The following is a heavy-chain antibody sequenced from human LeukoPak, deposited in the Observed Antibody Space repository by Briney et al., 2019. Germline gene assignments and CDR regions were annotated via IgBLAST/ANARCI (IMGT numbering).Heavy chain of an antibody. CDR3: AKAVAAPGAFDF. V-gene: IGHV3-9*01. CDR2: ISWDSNSI. J-gene: IGHJ3*01. Sequence: GGSLRPSCTASGFTFHESAMHWVRQAPGKGLEWVSGISWDSNSIIYADSVKGRFTISRENAKNSLYLQMNGLRVEDTALYYCAKAVAAPGAFDFWGQGTVVTVSS. D-gene: IGHD6-19*01. CDR1: GFTFHESA.